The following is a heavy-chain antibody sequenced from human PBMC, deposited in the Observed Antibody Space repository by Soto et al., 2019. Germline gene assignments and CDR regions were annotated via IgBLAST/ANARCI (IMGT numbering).Heavy chain of an antibody. J-gene: IGHJ6*02. CDR3: AKDRGPRRGYSYGYYYYYGMDV. D-gene: IGHD5-18*01. CDR2: ISYDGSNK. Sequence: GGSLRLSCAASGFTFSSYGMHWVRQAPGKGLEWVAVISYDGSNKYYADSVKGRFTISRDNSKNTLYLQMNSLRAEDKAVYYCAKDRGPRRGYSYGYYYYYGMDVWGQGTTVTVSS. V-gene: IGHV3-30*18. CDR1: GFTFSSYG.